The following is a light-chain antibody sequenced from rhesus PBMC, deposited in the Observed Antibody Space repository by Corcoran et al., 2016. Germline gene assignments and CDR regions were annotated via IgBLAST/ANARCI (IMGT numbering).Light chain of an antibody. CDR1: QSVSSY. V-gene: IGKV3-53*01. CDR3: QKYSSSPLT. Sequence: IVMTQSPATLSLSPGETATLSCRASQSVSSYLAWYQQKPGQAPRLRIYGAASRATGIPDRFSGSGSGTEFTLTISSLEPEDFAVYYCQKYSSSPLTFGGGTKVEIK. CDR2: GAA. J-gene: IGKJ4*01.